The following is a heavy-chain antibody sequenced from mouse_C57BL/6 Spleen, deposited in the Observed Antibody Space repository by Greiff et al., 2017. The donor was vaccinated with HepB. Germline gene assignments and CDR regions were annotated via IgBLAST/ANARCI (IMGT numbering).Heavy chain of an antibody. J-gene: IGHJ4*01. CDR3: ARLSHYYAMDY. V-gene: IGHV5-17*01. CDR2: ISSGSSTI. Sequence: EVQLVESGGGLVKPGGSLKLSCAASGFTFSDYGMHWVRQAPEKGLEWVAYISSGSSTIYYADTVKGRFTISRDNAKNTLFLQMTSLRSEDTAMYYCARLSHYYAMDYWGQGTSVTVSS. CDR1: GFTFSDYG.